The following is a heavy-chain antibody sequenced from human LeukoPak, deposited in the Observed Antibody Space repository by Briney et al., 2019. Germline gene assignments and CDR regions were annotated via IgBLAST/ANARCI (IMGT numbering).Heavy chain of an antibody. CDR2: INHSGST. CDR1: GGYLSSYY. J-gene: IGHJ4*02. V-gene: IGHV4-34*01. CDR3: ARSRRFGELFL. Sequence: SETLSLTCAVYGGYLSSYYCSWIRQPPGKGLEWIGEINHSGSTNYNPSLKSRVTISVDTSKNQFSLKLSAVTAADTAVYYCARSRRFGELFLWGQGTLVTLSS. D-gene: IGHD3-10*01.